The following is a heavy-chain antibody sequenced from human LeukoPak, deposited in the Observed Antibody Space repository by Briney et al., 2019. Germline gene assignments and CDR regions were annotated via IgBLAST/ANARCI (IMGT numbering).Heavy chain of an antibody. J-gene: IGHJ4*02. V-gene: IGHV4-39*01. D-gene: IGHD3-9*01. CDR3: ARQENDVLTGYYVNY. Sequence: SETLSLTCTVSGGSISSSSYYWGRIRQPPGKGLEWIGSIYYSGSTYYNPSLKSRVTISVDTSTNQFSLRLSSVTAADTAAYYCARQENDVLTGYYVNYWGQGTLVTVSS. CDR2: IYYSGST. CDR1: GGSISSSSYY.